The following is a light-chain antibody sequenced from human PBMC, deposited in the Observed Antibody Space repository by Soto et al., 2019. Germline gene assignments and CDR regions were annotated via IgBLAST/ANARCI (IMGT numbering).Light chain of an antibody. CDR2: DAS. CDR3: QQRSDWPRT. CDR1: QSVSSSY. J-gene: IGKJ1*01. Sequence: EIVLTQSPGTLSLSQGERSTLXXRASQSVSSSYLAWYQQKPGQAPRLXIYDASNRATGIPARFSGSGAGTDFSLTISSLEPEDFAVYYCQQRSDWPRTFGQGTKVDIK. V-gene: IGKV3-11*01.